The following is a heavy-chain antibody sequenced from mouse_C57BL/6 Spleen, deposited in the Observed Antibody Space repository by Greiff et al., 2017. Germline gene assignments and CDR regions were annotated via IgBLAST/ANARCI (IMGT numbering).Heavy chain of an antibody. D-gene: IGHD3-3*01. J-gene: IGHJ4*01. CDR2: IYPGNGST. CDR1: GYTFTSYW. CDR3: ARWGEGRLYYDAVDY. Sequence: QVQLKQPGAELVKPGASVKMSCKASGYTFTSYWITWVKQRPGQGLEWIGDIYPGNGSTNYNEKFKSKATLTVDTSSSTAYMQLSSLTSEDSAVYYCARWGEGRLYYDAVDYWGQGTTVTVSS. V-gene: IGHV1-55*01.